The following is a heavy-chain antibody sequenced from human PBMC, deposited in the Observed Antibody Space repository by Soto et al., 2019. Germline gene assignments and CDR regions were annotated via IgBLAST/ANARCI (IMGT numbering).Heavy chain of an antibody. J-gene: IGHJ5*02. D-gene: IGHD3-9*01. V-gene: IGHV3-23*01. CDR3: AKDLYDIEYRGNWFDP. CDR1: GFTFSSYA. CDR2: ISGSGGST. Sequence: EVQLLESGGGLVQPGGSLRLSCAASGFTFSSYAMSWVRQAPGKGLEWVSAISGSGGSTYYADSVKGRFTISRDNSKNTLYLQMNSLRAEDTAVYYCAKDLYDIEYRGNWFDPWAQGTLVTVSS.